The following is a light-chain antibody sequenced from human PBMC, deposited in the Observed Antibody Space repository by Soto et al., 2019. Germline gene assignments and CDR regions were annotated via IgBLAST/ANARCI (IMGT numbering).Light chain of an antibody. CDR1: SRDIGGYDF. CDR3: SSYGGSNNLL. CDR2: DVI. J-gene: IGLJ2*01. V-gene: IGLV2-8*01. Sequence: QSVLTQPPSASGSPGQSVTTSCTGTSRDIGGYDFVSWYQQHPGKAPKLLIYDVIKRPSGVPDRFSGSKSGNTASLTVSGLQTDDEADYYCSSYGGSNNLLFGGGTKLTVL.